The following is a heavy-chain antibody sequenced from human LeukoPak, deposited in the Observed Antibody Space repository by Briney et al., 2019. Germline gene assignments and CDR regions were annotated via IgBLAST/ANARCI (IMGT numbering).Heavy chain of an antibody. Sequence: NPSETLSLTCTVSGDSISSGRYYWTWLRQPAGKALEWIGRIHTSGDTNYSPSLKSRVTISRDTSKNQFSLRLTSVAAADTAVYYCVRDWNGDYFDYWGQGTLVSVSS. CDR2: IHTSGDT. CDR1: GDSISSGRYY. V-gene: IGHV4-61*02. D-gene: IGHD1-1*01. CDR3: VRDWNGDYFDY. J-gene: IGHJ4*02.